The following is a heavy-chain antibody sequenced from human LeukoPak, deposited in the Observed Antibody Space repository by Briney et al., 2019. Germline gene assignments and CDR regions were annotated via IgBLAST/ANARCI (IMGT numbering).Heavy chain of an antibody. V-gene: IGHV5-51*01. CDR1: GYTFSSYW. Sequence: GESLKISCNGSGYTFSSYWIAWVRQMPGKGLEWMGIIYPDDSDTRYSPSFQGQVTISVGKSVTTAYLQWSSLRASDTAMYYCARLISGSYFDYWGQGTLVTVSS. J-gene: IGHJ4*02. CDR2: IYPDDSDT. D-gene: IGHD1-26*01. CDR3: ARLISGSYFDY.